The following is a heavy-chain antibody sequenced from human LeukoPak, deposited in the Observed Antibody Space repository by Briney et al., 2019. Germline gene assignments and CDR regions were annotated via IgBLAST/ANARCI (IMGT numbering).Heavy chain of an antibody. Sequence: GGSLRLSCAASGFTFSAFAMHWARQAPGKGLEWVAAISYGASNKYYAVSVRGRFTISRDNSRNTLFLQMNSLRADDTAVYYCARGTTDIVAEISDAFDIWGQGAVVTVSS. V-gene: IGHV3-30-3*01. CDR1: GFTFSAFA. CDR3: ARGTTDIVAEISDAFDI. J-gene: IGHJ3*02. CDR2: ISYGASNK. D-gene: IGHD5-12*01.